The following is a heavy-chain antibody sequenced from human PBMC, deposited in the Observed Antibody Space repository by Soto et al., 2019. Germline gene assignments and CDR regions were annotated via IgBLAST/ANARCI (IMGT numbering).Heavy chain of an antibody. CDR1: GYMFNSYG. D-gene: IGHD6-19*01. J-gene: IGHJ4*02. Sequence: QVQLVQSGGEVKKAGASVKVSCKTSGYMFNSYGMSWVRQAPGQGLEWMGWISGYNGKTEYAQKLQGRGTMTTETSTTTVYMELRSLRSDDTAVYYCVRDETYTSGWYFEYWGQGTLVTVPS. CDR3: VRDETYTSGWYFEY. V-gene: IGHV1-18*01. CDR2: ISGYNGKT.